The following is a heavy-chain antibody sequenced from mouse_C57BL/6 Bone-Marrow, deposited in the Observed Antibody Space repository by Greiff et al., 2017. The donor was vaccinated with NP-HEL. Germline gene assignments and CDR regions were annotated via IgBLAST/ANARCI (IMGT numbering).Heavy chain of an antibody. V-gene: IGHV15-2*01. J-gene: IGHJ4*01. CDR2: ILPSIGRT. CDR3: ARGLYGSSFHYYAMDY. Sequence: QVQLQQSGSELRSPGSSVKLSCKDFDSEVFPIAYMSWVRQKPGHGFEWIGGILPSIGRTIYGEKFEDKATLDADTLSNTAYLELNSLTSEDSAIYYCARGLYGSSFHYYAMDYWGQGTSVTVSS. D-gene: IGHD1-1*01. CDR1: DSEVFPIAY.